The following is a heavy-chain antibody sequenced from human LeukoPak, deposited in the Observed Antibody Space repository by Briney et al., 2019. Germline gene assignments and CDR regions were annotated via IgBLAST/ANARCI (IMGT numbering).Heavy chain of an antibody. V-gene: IGHV4-4*02. J-gene: IGHJ4*02. Sequence: SETLSLTCGVSGGSITSTNWWSWVRQPPGQGLEWIGEVSLSGLTNYNPSLSSRVIMALDTTKNHLSLHLTSVTAADTAVYYCSRENGAFSPFGYWGQGYLVTVLS. CDR3: SRENGAFSPFGY. D-gene: IGHD2-8*01. CDR1: GGSITSTNW. CDR2: VSLSGLT.